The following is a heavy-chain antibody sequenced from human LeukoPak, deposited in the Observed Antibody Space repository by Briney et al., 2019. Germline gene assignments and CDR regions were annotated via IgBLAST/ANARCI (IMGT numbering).Heavy chain of an antibody. CDR1: GGTFSSYT. V-gene: IGHV1-69*02. Sequence: SVKVSCKASGGTFSSYTISWVRQAPGQGLEWMGRIIPILGIANYAQTFQGRVTITADKSTSTAYMELSSLRSEDTAVYYCASYLIAVAGSFDYWGQGTLVTVSS. CDR3: ASYLIAVAGSFDY. J-gene: IGHJ4*02. D-gene: IGHD6-19*01. CDR2: IIPILGIA.